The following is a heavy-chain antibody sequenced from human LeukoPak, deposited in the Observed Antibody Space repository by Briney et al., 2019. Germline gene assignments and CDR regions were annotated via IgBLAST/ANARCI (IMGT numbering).Heavy chain of an antibody. V-gene: IGHV4-30-4*08. D-gene: IGHD5-18*01. CDR3: ARGRVPEGTAMVTDGAFDI. J-gene: IGHJ3*02. CDR2: IYYSGST. Sequence: PSQTLSLTCTVSGGSISSGDYYWSWIRQPPGKGLEWIGYIYYSGSTYYNPSLKSRVTISVDTSKNQFSLKLSSVTAADTAVYYCARGRVPEGTAMVTDGAFDIWGQGTMVTVSS. CDR1: GGSISSGDYY.